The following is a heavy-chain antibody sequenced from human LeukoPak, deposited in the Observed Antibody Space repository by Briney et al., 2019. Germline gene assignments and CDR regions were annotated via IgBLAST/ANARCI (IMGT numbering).Heavy chain of an antibody. D-gene: IGHD6-19*01. V-gene: IGHV1-2*02. CDR3: ARDKSGSSGWYSYFDY. CDR2: INPNSGGT. Sequence: ASVKVSCKASGYTFTGYYMHWVRQAPGQGLEWMGWINPNSGGTNYAQKFQGRATMTRDTSISTAYMELSRLRSDDTAVYYCARDKSGSSGWYSYFDYWGQGTLVTVSS. CDR1: GYTFTGYY. J-gene: IGHJ4*02.